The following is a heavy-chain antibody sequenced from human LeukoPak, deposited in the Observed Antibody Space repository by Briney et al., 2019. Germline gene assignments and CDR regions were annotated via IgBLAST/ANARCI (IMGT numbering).Heavy chain of an antibody. Sequence: GRSLRLSCTASGFTFGEYAMHWVRQVPGKGLEWVSAISGSGGSTYYADSVKGRFTISRDNSKNALFLQMNSLRAEDTAVYYCAKSGPYCSSTSCNYFDYWGQGTLVTVSS. CDR2: ISGSGGST. V-gene: IGHV3-23*01. D-gene: IGHD2-2*01. CDR3: AKSGPYCSSTSCNYFDY. J-gene: IGHJ4*02. CDR1: GFTFGEYA.